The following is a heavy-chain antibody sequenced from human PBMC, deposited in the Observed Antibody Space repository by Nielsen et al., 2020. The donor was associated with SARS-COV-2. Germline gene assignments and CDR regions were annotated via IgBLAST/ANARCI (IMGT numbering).Heavy chain of an antibody. CDR3: ARFNSKGRSLELDY. D-gene: IGHD4-17*01. CDR1: GYTFIGYS. CDR2: INPGNDNM. V-gene: IGHV1-3*01. J-gene: IGHJ4*02. Sequence: ASVKVSCKASGYTFIGYSIHWVRQAPGHRLEWMGWINPGNDNMRYSQNFQGRVTLTTDRSASTAYMDLSSLRSEDTAVYYCARFNSKGRSLELDYWGQGTLVTVSS.